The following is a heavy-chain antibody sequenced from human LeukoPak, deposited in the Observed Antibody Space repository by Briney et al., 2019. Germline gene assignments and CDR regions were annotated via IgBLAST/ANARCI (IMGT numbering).Heavy chain of an antibody. Sequence: PGGSLRLSCAASGFTFSSYWMHWVRQAPGKGLVWVSRMDSDGSSTSYADSVKGRFTISRDNAKNTLYLQMNSLRAEDTVVYYCARKGFRFDAFDIWGQGTMVTVSS. D-gene: IGHD3-10*01. V-gene: IGHV3-74*01. CDR3: ARKGFRFDAFDI. CDR1: GFTFSSYW. CDR2: MDSDGSST. J-gene: IGHJ3*02.